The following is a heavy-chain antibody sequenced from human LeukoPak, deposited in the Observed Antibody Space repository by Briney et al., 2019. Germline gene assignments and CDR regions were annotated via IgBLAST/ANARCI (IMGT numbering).Heavy chain of an antibody. CDR1: GDSISNYY. CDR3: ASSKPGYSSGLVGY. D-gene: IGHD6-19*01. CDR2: ISYIGST. V-gene: IGHV4-59*01. Sequence: SETLSLTCTVSGDSISNYYWSWIRQPPGKGLEWLGHISYIGSTNYNPSLNSRVTISVDTSKNQFSLRLSSVAAADTAVYFCASSKPGYSSGLVGYWGQGTLVTVSS. J-gene: IGHJ4*02.